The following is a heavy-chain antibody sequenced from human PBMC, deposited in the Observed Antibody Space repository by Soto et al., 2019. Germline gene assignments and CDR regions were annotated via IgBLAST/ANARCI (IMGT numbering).Heavy chain of an antibody. Sequence: GGSLRLSCAASGFTFSSYAMSWVRQAPGKGLEWVSAVSSSGGSAYYADSVKGRFTISRDDSKNTLFLQMTSLRAEDTALYYCAKDHWGSYSGQGTLVTVSS. D-gene: IGHD3-16*01. V-gene: IGHV3-23*01. CDR2: VSSSGGSA. J-gene: IGHJ4*02. CDR3: AKDHWGSY. CDR1: GFTFSSYA.